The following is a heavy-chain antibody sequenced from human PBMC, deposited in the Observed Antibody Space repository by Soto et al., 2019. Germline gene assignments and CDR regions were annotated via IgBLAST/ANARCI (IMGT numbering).Heavy chain of an antibody. J-gene: IGHJ6*03. V-gene: IGHV3-48*01. CDR1: GFTFSSYS. D-gene: IGHD2-8*01. Sequence: GGSLSLSCAASGFTFSSYSMNWVRQAPGKGLEWVSYISSSSSTIYYADSVKGRFTISRDNAKNSLYLQMNSLRAEDTAVYYCARDGFYCTNGVCYTQKNYYMDVWGKGTTVTVSS. CDR3: ARDGFYCTNGVCYTQKNYYMDV. CDR2: ISSSSSTI.